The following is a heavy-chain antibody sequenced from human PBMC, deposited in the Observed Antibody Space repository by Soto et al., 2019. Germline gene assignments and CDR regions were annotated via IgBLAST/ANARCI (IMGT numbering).Heavy chain of an antibody. CDR3: AHSAYDFCSGYGGGDYYFDY. CDR1: GFSLSTSGVG. J-gene: IGHJ4*02. CDR2: IYWDDDK. D-gene: IGHD3-3*01. Sequence: QITLKESGPTLVKPTQTLTLTCTFSGFSLSTSGVGVGWIRQPPGKALEWLALIYWDDDKRYSPSLKSRLTITKDTSKNQVVLTMTNMDPVDTATYYCAHSAYDFCSGYGGGDYYFDYWGQGTLVTVSS. V-gene: IGHV2-5*02.